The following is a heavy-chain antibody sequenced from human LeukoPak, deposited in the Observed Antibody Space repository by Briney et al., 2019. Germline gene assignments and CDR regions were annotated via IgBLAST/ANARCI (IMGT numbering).Heavy chain of an antibody. CDR1: GGSISSSNW. CDR3: ARGALVVPAAIHIYYFDY. CDR2: IYHSGST. J-gene: IGHJ4*02. D-gene: IGHD2-2*02. Sequence: NPSETLSLTCTVSGGSISSSNWWSWVRQPPGKGLEWIGEIYHSGSTNYNPSLKSRVTISVDKSKNQFSLKLSSVTAADTAVYYCARGALVVPAAIHIYYFDYWGQGTLVTVSS. V-gene: IGHV4-4*02.